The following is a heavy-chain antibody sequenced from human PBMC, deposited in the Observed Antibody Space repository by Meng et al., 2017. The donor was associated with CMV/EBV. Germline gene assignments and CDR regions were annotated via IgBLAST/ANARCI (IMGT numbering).Heavy chain of an antibody. CDR1: GFTFSSYE. D-gene: IGHD2-21*01. V-gene: IGHV3-48*03. CDR3: ARALVVETNPRNYYYGMDV. J-gene: IGHJ6*02. CDR2: ISSSGSTI. Sequence: GGSLRLSCAASGFTFSSYEMNWVRQAPGKGLEWVSYISSSGSTIYYADSVKGRFTISRDNAKNSLYLQMNSLRAEDTAVYYCARALVVETNPRNYYYGMDVWGQGTTVTVSS.